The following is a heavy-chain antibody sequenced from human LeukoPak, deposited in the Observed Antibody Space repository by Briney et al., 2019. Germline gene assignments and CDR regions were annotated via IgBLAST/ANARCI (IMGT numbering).Heavy chain of an antibody. CDR1: GFTLSGDY. V-gene: IGHV3-30*18. J-gene: IGHJ4*02. CDR3: VKDRTGTYTLDY. D-gene: IGHD3-10*01. CDR2: ISDDGSRQ. Sequence: PGGSLRLSCAASGFTLSGDYMSWVRQAPGKGLEWVAFISDDGSRQHYADSVKGRFTISRDNSKNTLNLQMNSLRAEDTAVYYCVKDRTGTYTLDYWGQGTLVTVSS.